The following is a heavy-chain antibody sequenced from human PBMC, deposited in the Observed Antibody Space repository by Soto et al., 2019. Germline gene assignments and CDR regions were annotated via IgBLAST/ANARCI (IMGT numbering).Heavy chain of an antibody. V-gene: IGHV1-18*04. D-gene: IGHD3-10*01. Sequence: ASVKVSCKTSGYTFTTYGVSWVRQAPGQGLEWMGWISAYNGNTNYAQKLQGRVTMTTDTSASTAYMELRGLRSDDTAVYYCARDRYYYGSGSYYISWFDPWGQGTLVTVSS. CDR1: GYTFTTYG. J-gene: IGHJ5*02. CDR3: ARDRYYYGSGSYYISWFDP. CDR2: ISAYNGNT.